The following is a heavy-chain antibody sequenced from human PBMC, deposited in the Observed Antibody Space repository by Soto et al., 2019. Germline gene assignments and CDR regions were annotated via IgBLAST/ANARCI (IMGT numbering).Heavy chain of an antibody. Sequence: QVQLVESGGGVVQPGRSLRLSCAASGFTFSSYGMHWVRQASGKGLEWVAVIRYDGSNKYYADSVKGRFTISRDNSKNTLYLQMNSLRAEDTAVYYCAILAGERPHSGQGTLVTVSS. CDR3: AILAGERPH. V-gene: IGHV3-33*01. J-gene: IGHJ4*02. D-gene: IGHD3-16*01. CDR2: IRYDGSNK. CDR1: GFTFSSYG.